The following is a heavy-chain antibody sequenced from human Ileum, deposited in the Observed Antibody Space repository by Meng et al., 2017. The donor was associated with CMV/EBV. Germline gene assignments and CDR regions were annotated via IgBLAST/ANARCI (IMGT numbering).Heavy chain of an antibody. CDR3: ARIGREGYCSSTSCYASYYYYGMDV. V-gene: IGHV3-21*01. D-gene: IGHD2-2*01. CDR2: ISSSSSYI. CDR1: GFTFRSYS. Sequence: GESLKISWAASGFTFRSYSMNGVRQAPGKGLEWVSSISSSSSYIYHADSVKGRFTIPRDNAKNSLYLQMNSLRAEDTAVYYCARIGREGYCSSTSCYASYYYYGMDVWGQGTTVTVSS. J-gene: IGHJ6*02.